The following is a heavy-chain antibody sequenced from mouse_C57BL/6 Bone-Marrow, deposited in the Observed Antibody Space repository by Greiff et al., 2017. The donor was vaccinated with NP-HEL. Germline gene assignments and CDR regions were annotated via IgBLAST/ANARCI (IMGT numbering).Heavy chain of an antibody. CDR1: GYSFTGYF. J-gene: IGHJ3*01. CDR2: INPYNGDT. V-gene: IGHV1-20*01. Sequence: EVQLQQSGPELVKPGDSVKISCKASGYSFTGYFMNWVMQSHGKSLEWIGRINPYNGDTFYNQKFKGKATLTVDKSSSTAHMELRSLTSEDSAVYYCARFYGNYGGGFAYWGQGTLVTVSA. CDR3: ARFYGNYGGGFAY. D-gene: IGHD2-1*01.